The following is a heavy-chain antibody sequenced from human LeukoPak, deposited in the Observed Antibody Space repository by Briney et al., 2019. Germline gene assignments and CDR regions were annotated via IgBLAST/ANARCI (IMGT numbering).Heavy chain of an antibody. D-gene: IGHD4/OR15-4a*01. J-gene: IGHJ4*02. CDR2: ISGSGGAT. V-gene: IGHV3-23*01. Sequence: GGSLRLSCAASGFTFNTYGMSWVRQAPGKGLEWVSGISGSGGATYYADSVKGRFTIPRDNSKNTLYLQMNSLRAEDTAVYYCARRAGAYSHPYDYWGQGTLVTVSS. CDR3: ARRAGAYSHPYDY. CDR1: GFTFNTYG.